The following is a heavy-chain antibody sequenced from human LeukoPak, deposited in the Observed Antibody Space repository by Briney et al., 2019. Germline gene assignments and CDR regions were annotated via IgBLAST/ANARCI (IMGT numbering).Heavy chain of an antibody. CDR3: ARDPDYGPSNWFDP. CDR1: GYTFTGYY. Sequence: ASVKVSCKASGYTFTGYYMHWVRQAPGQGPEWMGWINPNSGGTNYAQKFQGRVTMTRDTSISTVYMELSRLRSDDTAVYYCARDPDYGPSNWFDPWGQGTLVTVSS. J-gene: IGHJ5*02. CDR2: INPNSGGT. V-gene: IGHV1-2*02. D-gene: IGHD4-17*01.